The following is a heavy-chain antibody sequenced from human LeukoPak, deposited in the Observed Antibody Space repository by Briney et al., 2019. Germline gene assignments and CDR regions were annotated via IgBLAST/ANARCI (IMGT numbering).Heavy chain of an antibody. D-gene: IGHD1-26*01. V-gene: IGHV3-23*01. CDR1: GFTFSSYA. CDR3: AKHPTGSYRPFDS. Sequence: GGSLRLSCAASGFTFSSYAMSWVRQAPGKGLEWVSAISGSGGSTYYADSVKGRLTISRDNSKNTLHLQMNSLRAEDTAVYYCAKHPTGSYRPFDSWGQGTLASVSS. J-gene: IGHJ4*02. CDR2: ISGSGGST.